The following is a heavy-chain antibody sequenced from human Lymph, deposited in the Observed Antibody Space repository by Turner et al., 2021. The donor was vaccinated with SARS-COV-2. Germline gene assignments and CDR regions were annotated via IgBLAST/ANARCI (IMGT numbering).Heavy chain of an antibody. V-gene: IGHV3-30*04. D-gene: IGHD3-22*01. CDR3: ARDRDSSGWVDY. Sequence: VQLVESGGGVVQPGRSPRLSSAASGFTFSSYAMHWVRQAPGKGLEWVAFISYDGSDKYYADAVKGRFTFSRDNSKNTLYLQMNSLRAEDTAVYYCARDRDSSGWVDYWGQGTLVTVSS. CDR1: GFTFSSYA. J-gene: IGHJ4*02. CDR2: ISYDGSDK.